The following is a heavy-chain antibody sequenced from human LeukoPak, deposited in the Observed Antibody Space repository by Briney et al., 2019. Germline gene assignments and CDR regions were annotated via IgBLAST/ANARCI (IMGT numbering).Heavy chain of an antibody. J-gene: IGHJ4*02. CDR3: ARTPRIAVAGMGFYYFDY. CDR2: IIPIFGTA. V-gene: IGHV1-69*13. Sequence: ASVKASCKASGGTFSSYAISWVRQAPGQGLEWMGGIIPIFGTANYAQKFQGRVTITADESTSTAYMELSSLRSEDTAVYYCARTPRIAVAGMGFYYFDYWGQGTLVTVSS. CDR1: GGTFSSYA. D-gene: IGHD6-19*01.